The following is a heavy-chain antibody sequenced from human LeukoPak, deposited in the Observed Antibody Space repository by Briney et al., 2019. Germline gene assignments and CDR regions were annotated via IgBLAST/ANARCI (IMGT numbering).Heavy chain of an antibody. V-gene: IGHV4-34*01. D-gene: IGHD3-10*01. CDR2: INHSGST. Sequence: SETLSLTCAVYGGSFSGYYWSWIRQPPGKGLEWIGEINHSGSTNYNPSLKSRVTISVDTSKNQFSLKLSSVTAADTAVYYCARDRSVAVRGVIRSYYYYYMDVWGKGTTVTISS. J-gene: IGHJ6*03. CDR1: GGSFSGYY. CDR3: ARDRSVAVRGVIRSYYYYYMDV.